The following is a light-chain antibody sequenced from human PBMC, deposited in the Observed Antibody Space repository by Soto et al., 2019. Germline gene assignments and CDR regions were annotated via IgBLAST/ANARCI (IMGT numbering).Light chain of an antibody. V-gene: IGKV1-39*01. CDR3: QQSYSTPYT. CDR1: QSISSY. Sequence: DIQMTQSPSSLSASVVDRVTITCRASQSISSYLNWYQQKPGKAPKLLIYAASSLQSGVPSRFSGSGSGTDFTLTISSLQPDDFATYYCQQSYSTPYTFGQGTKLEIK. CDR2: AAS. J-gene: IGKJ2*01.